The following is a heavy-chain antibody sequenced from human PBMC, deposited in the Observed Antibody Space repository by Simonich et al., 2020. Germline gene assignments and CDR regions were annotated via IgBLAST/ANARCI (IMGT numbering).Heavy chain of an antibody. D-gene: IGHD1-26*01. V-gene: IGHV3-13*01. Sequence: EVQLVESGGGLVQPGGSLRLSCAASGFTFSSYDMHWVRQGKRKVLEGVTGFGSASETIYQGSVKGRFNIARENGKNSLYLQMNSLRAGDTAVYYCARGGYSGSYNWFDPWGQGTLVTVSS. CDR1: GFTFSSYD. CDR2: FGSASET. J-gene: IGHJ5*02. CDR3: ARGGYSGSYNWFDP.